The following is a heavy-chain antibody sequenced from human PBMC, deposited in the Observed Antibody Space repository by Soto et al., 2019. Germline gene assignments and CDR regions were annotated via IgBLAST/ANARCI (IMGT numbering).Heavy chain of an antibody. CDR3: ARQGSNGAYYYYGMDV. D-gene: IGHD2-8*01. V-gene: IGHV5-51*01. CDR1: GYRFSSYW. CDR2: IYPGDSDT. J-gene: IGHJ6*02. Sequence: GESLKISCQGSGYRFSSYWIAWVRQMPGKGLEWMGIIYPGDSDTMYSPSFEGQVTFSVDKSTSTAYLQWSSLKASDTVMYYCARQGSNGAYYYYGMDVWGQGTTVTVSS.